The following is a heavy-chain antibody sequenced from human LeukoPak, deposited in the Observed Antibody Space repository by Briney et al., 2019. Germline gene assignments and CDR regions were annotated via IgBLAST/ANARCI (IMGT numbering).Heavy chain of an antibody. J-gene: IGHJ4*02. Sequence: GGSLRLSCAASGFTFSSYSMNWVRQAPGKGLEWVSYISSSSTIYYADSVKGRFTISRDNAKNSLYLQMNSLRAEDTAVYHCARDIRSIFDYWGQGTLVTVSS. CDR1: GFTFSSYS. V-gene: IGHV3-48*01. CDR2: ISSSSTI. D-gene: IGHD3-3*02. CDR3: ARDIRSIFDY.